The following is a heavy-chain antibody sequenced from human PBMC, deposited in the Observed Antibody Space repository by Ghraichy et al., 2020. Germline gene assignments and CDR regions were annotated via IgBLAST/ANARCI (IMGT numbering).Heavy chain of an antibody. CDR1: GFTFSSYA. V-gene: IGHV3-23*01. J-gene: IGHJ4*02. CDR3: AKDLEEYGY. D-gene: IGHD3-16*01. Sequence: GESLNISCAASGFTFSSYAMSWVRQAPGKGLEWVSAISGSGGSTYYADSVKGRFTISRDNSKNTLYLQMNSLRAEDTAVYYCAKDLEEYGYWGQGTLVTVSS. CDR2: ISGSGGST.